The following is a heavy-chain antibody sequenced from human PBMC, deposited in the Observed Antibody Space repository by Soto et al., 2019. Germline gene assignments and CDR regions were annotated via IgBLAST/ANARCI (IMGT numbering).Heavy chain of an antibody. Sequence: QVQLVQSGAEVKNPGSSVKVSCKSSGYTCTSYYMHWVRQAPGQGIERMGIINPSGGSTSYAQKFQGRVTMTRDTATSTGYMELSSLRSEDTAVYYCARDRVATSQYYYYYYMDVWGKGTTVTVSS. CDR2: INPSGGST. CDR3: ARDRVATSQYYYYYYMDV. CDR1: GYTCTSYY. J-gene: IGHJ6*03. V-gene: IGHV1-46*03. D-gene: IGHD5-12*01.